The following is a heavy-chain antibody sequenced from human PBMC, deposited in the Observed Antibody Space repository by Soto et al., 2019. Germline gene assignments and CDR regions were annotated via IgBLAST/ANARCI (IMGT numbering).Heavy chain of an antibody. J-gene: IGHJ4*02. D-gene: IGHD3-22*01. V-gene: IGHV3-48*04. CDR1: GFTLSNYV. CDR2: ISSSSSTI. CDR3: AKGPDYYDSSGYNQDVYYFDY. Sequence: PGGSLRLSCAASGFTLSNYVMNWVRQAPGKGLEWVSYISSSSSTIYYADSVKGRFTISRDNAKNSLYLQMNSLRAEDTALYYCAKGPDYYDSSGYNQDVYYFDYWGQGTLVTVSS.